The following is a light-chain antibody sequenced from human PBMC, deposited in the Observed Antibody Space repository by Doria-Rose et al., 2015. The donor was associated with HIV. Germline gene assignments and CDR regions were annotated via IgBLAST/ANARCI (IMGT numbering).Light chain of an antibody. CDR2: DGS. J-gene: IGKJ1*01. Sequence: TQSAGTLSLSPGERATLSCRASQSFSSTYLAWYQQKPGQAPSLIIYDGSTRATGIPDRFSASGSGTDFTLTINRLEPEDFALYYCHQYGTSWTFGQGTKVEI. CDR3: HQYGTSWT. CDR1: QSFSSTY. V-gene: IGKV3-20*01.